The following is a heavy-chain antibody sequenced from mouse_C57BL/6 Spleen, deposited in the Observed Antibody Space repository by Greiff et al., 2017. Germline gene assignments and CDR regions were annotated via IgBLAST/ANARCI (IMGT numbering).Heavy chain of an antibody. V-gene: IGHV14-4*01. CDR2: IDPENGDT. CDR1: GFNIKDDY. J-gene: IGHJ2*01. Sequence: VQLKESGAELVRPGASVKLSCTASGFNIKDDYMHWVKQRPEQGLEWIGWIDPENGDTEYASKFQGKATITADTSSNTAYLQLSSLASEDTAVYYCTRVLRYWGQGTTLTVSS. CDR3: TRVLRY. D-gene: IGHD1-1*01.